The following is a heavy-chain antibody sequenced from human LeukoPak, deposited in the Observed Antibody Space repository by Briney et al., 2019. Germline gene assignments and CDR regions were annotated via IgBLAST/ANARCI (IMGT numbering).Heavy chain of an antibody. Sequence: SETLSLTCAVSGGSISSTNWWTWVRQPPGKGLEWIGEVDHSGCTNYNPSLKSRVTISVDKSKNHFSLKLSSVTAADTAIYYCARDVWVRGVIISDYWGQGTLVTVSS. CDR1: GGSISSTNW. CDR3: ARDVWVRGVIISDY. J-gene: IGHJ4*02. CDR2: VDHSGCT. D-gene: IGHD3-10*01. V-gene: IGHV4-4*02.